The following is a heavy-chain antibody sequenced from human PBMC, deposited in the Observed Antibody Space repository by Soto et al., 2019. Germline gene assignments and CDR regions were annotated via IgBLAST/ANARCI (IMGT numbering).Heavy chain of an antibody. CDR1: GFTFDDYA. D-gene: IGHD3-16*01. J-gene: IGHJ6*02. CDR2: ISWNSGSI. CDR3: AKDRGDPYYYGMDV. Sequence: EVQLVESGGGLVQPGRSLRLSCAASGFTFDDYAMHWVRQAPGKGLGWVSGISWNSGSIGYADSVKGRFTISRDNAKNSLYLQMNSLRAEDTALYYCAKDRGDPYYYGMDVWGQGTTVTVSS. V-gene: IGHV3-9*01.